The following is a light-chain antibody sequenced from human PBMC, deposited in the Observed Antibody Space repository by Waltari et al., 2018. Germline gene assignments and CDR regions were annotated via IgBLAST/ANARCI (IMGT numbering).Light chain of an antibody. CDR1: SSDVGGYNY. CDR3: SSYAGNNNLV. CDR2: EVS. V-gene: IGLV2-8*01. J-gene: IGLJ2*01. Sequence: QSALTQPPSASGSPGQSVTISCTGTSSDVGGYNYVPWYQLPPGKAPKRMIYEVSKRPPGVPDRFSRSKSGNTASLTVSGLQAEDEADYSCSSYAGNNNLVFGGGTKLTVL.